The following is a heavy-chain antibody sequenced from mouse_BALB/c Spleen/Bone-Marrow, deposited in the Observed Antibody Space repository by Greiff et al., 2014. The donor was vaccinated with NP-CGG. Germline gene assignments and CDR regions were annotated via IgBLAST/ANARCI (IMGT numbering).Heavy chain of an antibody. CDR2: INSGSGGT. V-gene: IGHV1-54*01. D-gene: IGHD2-4*01. CDR3: ARAITDAMDY. CDR1: GYAFTNYL. J-gene: IGHJ4*01. Sequence: VQLQQSGAELVRPGTSVKVSCKGSGYAFTNYLIEWVKRRPGQGLEWIGVINSGSGGTKYNEKFKGKATLTADKSSSTAYMQLSSLTSDDSAVYFCARAITDAMDYWGQGTSVTVSS.